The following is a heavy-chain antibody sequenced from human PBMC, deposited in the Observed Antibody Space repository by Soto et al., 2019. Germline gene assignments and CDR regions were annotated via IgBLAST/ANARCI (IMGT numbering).Heavy chain of an antibody. V-gene: IGHV4-39*01. J-gene: IGHJ4*02. Sequence: SETLSLTCTVSGGSISSSSYYWGWIRQPPGKGLEWIGSIYYSGSTYYNPSLKSRVTISVDTSKNQFSLKLSSVTAADTAVYYCASHNDRGYGAGISFDYWGQGTLVTVSS. D-gene: IGHD3-10*02. CDR2: IYYSGST. CDR3: ASHNDRGYGAGISFDY. CDR1: GGSISSSSYY.